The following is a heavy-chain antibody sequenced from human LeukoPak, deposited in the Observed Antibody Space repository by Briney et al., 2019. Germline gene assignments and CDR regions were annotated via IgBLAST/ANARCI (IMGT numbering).Heavy chain of an antibody. CDR2: VNGDGSDP. V-gene: IGHV3-74*01. Sequence: PGGSLRLSCAASGFAFSSYWMHWVRQAPGKGLVWDSRVNGDGSDPSYADSVKGRFTISRDNAKNTLYLQMNSLRAEDTAVYYCARDGWGSSMAYWGQGTLVTVSS. CDR3: ARDGWGSSMAY. J-gene: IGHJ4*02. D-gene: IGHD3-10*01. CDR1: GFAFSSYW.